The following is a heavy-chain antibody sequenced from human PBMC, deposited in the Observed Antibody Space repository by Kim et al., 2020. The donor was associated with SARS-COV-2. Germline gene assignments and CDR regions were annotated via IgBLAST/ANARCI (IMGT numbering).Heavy chain of an antibody. D-gene: IGHD2-15*01. CDR1: GFTFYNYA. CDR2: ISGGGSST. Sequence: GGSLRLSCAASGFTFYNYAMTWVRQAPGKGLEWVSAISGGGSSTAYADSVKGRFTISRDNSKNTLYLEMISLRAENTALYYCVKRTCSGGSCSVDYWGQGTVVTVSS. J-gene: IGHJ4*02. CDR3: VKRTCSGGSCSVDY. V-gene: IGHV3-23*01.